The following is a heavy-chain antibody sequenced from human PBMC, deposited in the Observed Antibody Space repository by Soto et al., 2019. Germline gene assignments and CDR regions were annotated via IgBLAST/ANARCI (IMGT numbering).Heavy chain of an antibody. D-gene: IGHD3-3*01. CDR3: AGREISAGYYGGVY. CDR2: IKPDGSAK. Sequence: EVQLVESGGGLVQPGESLTLSCAASGFTFSTYWMGWVRQAPGKGLEGVANIKPDGSAKYYVDSVKGRFTISRDNAENSLSLQMNSLRAEDTGVYYWAGREISAGYYGGVYWGQGTPVTISS. V-gene: IGHV3-7*01. J-gene: IGHJ4*02. CDR1: GFTFSTYW.